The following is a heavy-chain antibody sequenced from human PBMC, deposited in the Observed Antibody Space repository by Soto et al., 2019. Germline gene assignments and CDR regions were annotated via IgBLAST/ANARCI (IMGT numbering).Heavy chain of an antibody. Sequence: SGPTLVKPTQTLTLTCTFSGFSLSTSGMCVSWIRQPPGKALEWLALIDWDDDKYYSTSLKTRLTISKDTSKNQVVLTTTNMDPVDTATYYCARIRGVRGVLGMDVWGQGTTVTVSS. J-gene: IGHJ6*02. CDR3: ARIRGVRGVLGMDV. V-gene: IGHV2-70*01. D-gene: IGHD3-10*01. CDR1: GFSLSTSGMC. CDR2: IDWDDDK.